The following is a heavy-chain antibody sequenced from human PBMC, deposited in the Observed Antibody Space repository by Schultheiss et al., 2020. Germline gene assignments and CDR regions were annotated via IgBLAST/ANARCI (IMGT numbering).Heavy chain of an antibody. V-gene: IGHV4-59*01. CDR2: IYYSGST. CDR3: AKGVRGVISAFDI. D-gene: IGHD3-10*01. Sequence: SETLSLTCTVSGGSISSYYWSWIRQPPGKGLEWIGYIYYSGSTNYNPSLKSRVTISVDTSKNQFSLKLSSVTAADTAVYYCAKGVRGVISAFDIWGQGTMVNV. CDR1: GGSISSYY. J-gene: IGHJ3*02.